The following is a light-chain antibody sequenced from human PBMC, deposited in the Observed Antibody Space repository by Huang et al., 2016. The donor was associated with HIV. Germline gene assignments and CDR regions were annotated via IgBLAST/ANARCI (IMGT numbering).Light chain of an antibody. CDR3: QQYNNWPRT. Sequence: EIVMTQSPATRSVSPGERATLHCRASKSVSSNFAWYQQKPGQAPRLLIYATSTRATSIPARFSGSGSGTEFTLTISSLQSEDFAVYYCQQYNNWPRTFGQGTKVEIK. CDR2: ATS. CDR1: KSVSSN. J-gene: IGKJ1*01. V-gene: IGKV3-15*01.